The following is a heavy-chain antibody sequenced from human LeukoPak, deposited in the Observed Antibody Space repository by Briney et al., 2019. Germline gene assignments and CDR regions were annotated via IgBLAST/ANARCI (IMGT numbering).Heavy chain of an antibody. CDR2: INPSGGGT. CDR3: ARGELSYDSSGYYTGDI. CDR1: GYTFTTYY. Sequence: ASVKVSCKASGYTFTTYYMHWVRQAPGHGLEWMGVINPSGGGTTYSQNFQGRVTMTRDTSTSTVYMELSSLRSEDTAVYYCARGELSYDSSGYYTGDIWGQGTMVTVSS. J-gene: IGHJ3*02. V-gene: IGHV1-46*01. D-gene: IGHD3-22*01.